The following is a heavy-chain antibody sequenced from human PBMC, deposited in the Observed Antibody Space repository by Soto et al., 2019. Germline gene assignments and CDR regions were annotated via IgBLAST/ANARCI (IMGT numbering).Heavy chain of an antibody. CDR1: GYSFAGYW. CDR3: ARQIYDSDTGPNFQYYFDS. J-gene: IGHJ4*02. Sequence: PGEPMKISYKGSGYSFAGYWITWVRQKTGKGLEWMGRIDPSDSQTYYSPSFRGHVTISVTKSITTVFLQWSSLRASDTAMYYCARQIYDSDTGPNFQYYFDSWGQGTPVTVSS. V-gene: IGHV5-10-1*01. D-gene: IGHD3-22*01. CDR2: IDPSDSQT.